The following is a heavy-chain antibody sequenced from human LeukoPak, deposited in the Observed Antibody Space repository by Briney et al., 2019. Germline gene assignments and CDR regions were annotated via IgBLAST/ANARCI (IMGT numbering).Heavy chain of an antibody. CDR1: GGSFSGYY. J-gene: IGHJ4*02. V-gene: IGHV4-34*01. CDR2: INHSGST. CDR3: ARPLLGYSYGHDY. D-gene: IGHD5-18*01. Sequence: PSETLSLTFAVYGGSFSGYYWSWIRQPPGKGLEWIGEINHSGSTNYNPSLKSRVTISVDTSKNQFSLKLSSVTAADTAVYYCARPLLGYSYGHDYWGQGTLVTVSS.